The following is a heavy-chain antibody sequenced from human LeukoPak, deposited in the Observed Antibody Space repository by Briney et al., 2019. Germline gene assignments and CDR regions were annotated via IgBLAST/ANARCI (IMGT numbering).Heavy chain of an antibody. D-gene: IGHD6-19*01. J-gene: IGHJ4*02. V-gene: IGHV3-21*01. CDR1: GFTFSSYS. CDR2: ISSSSSYI. Sequence: GGSLRLSCAASGFTFSSYSMTWVRQAPGKGLEWVSSISSSSSYIYYADSVKGRFTISRDNAKNSLYLQMNSLRAEDTAVYYCARVHAVAKHPFDYWGQGTLVTVSS. CDR3: ARVHAVAKHPFDY.